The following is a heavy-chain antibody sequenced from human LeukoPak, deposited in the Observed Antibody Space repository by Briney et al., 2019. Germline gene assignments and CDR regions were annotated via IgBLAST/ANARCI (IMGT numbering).Heavy chain of an antibody. CDR1: GGSISSYY. CDR3: ARTPTVSYYFDY. D-gene: IGHD4-17*01. CDR2: VHNSGGT. V-gene: IGHV4-59*08. Sequence: SETLSLTCTVSGGSISSYYWNWIRQPPGNGLEWIGYVHNSGGTVYNPSLKSRVTISVDTSKNQFSLKLNSVTAADTAVYYCARTPTVSYYFDYWGQGILVTVSS. J-gene: IGHJ4*02.